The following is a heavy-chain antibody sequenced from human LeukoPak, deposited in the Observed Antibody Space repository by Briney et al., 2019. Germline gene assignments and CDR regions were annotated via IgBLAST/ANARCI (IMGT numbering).Heavy chain of an antibody. CDR1: GFTFSGYA. D-gene: IGHD4-17*01. V-gene: IGHV3-23*01. J-gene: IGHJ6*02. Sequence: GGSLRLSCSASGFTFSGYAMSWVRQAPGKGLDWVSGLSGSGDSTYYADSVKGRFTITRDNSKTTLYLQMNSLRAEDTAVYYCAKDRALVTTGNYYYGMDVWGQGTTVTVSS. CDR3: AKDRALVTTGNYYYGMDV. CDR2: LSGSGDST.